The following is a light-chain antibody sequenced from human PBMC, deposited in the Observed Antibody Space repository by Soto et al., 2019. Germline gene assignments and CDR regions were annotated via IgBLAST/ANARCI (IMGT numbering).Light chain of an antibody. CDR1: QSVSSNY. J-gene: IGKJ1*01. V-gene: IGKV3-20*01. Sequence: EIVLTQSPGTLSLSPGERATLSCRASQSVSSNYLAWYQQKPGQAPRLLIYGASSRATDIPDRFSGSGSGTDFTLTINRLEPEDFAVYYCQRYGSSPWTFGQGTKVDIK. CDR2: GAS. CDR3: QRYGSSPWT.